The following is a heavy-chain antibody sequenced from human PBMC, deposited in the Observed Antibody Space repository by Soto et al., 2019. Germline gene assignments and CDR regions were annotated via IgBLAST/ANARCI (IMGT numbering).Heavy chain of an antibody. CDR2: IYSGGST. CDR3: ARGRYSYGYFRFDY. CDR1: GFTVSSNY. J-gene: IGHJ4*02. Sequence: EVQLVESGGGLVQPGGSLRLSCAASGFTVSSNYMSWVRQAPGKGLEWVSVIYSGGSTYYADSVKGRFTISRDNSKNTLYLQMNSLRAEDTAVYYCARGRYSYGYFRFDYWGQGTLVTVSS. D-gene: IGHD5-18*01. V-gene: IGHV3-66*01.